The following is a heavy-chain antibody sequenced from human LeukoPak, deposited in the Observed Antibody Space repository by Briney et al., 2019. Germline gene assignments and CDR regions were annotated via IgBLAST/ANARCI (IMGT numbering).Heavy chain of an antibody. V-gene: IGHV3-30*18. J-gene: IGHJ4*02. Sequence: PGGSLRLSCAASGFTFSSYGIHWVRQAPGKGLEWVAVISYDGSNKYYADSVKGRFTISRDNSKNTLYLQMNSLRAEDTAVYYCAKTPGDWGQGTLVTVSS. CDR2: ISYDGSNK. CDR1: GFTFSSYG. CDR3: AKTPGD.